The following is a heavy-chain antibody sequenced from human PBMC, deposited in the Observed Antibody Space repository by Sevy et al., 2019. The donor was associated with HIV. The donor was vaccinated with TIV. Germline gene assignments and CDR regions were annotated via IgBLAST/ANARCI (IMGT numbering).Heavy chain of an antibody. J-gene: IGHJ5*02. CDR1: GFTFDDYA. Sequence: GGSLRLSCAASGFTFDDYAMHWVRQAPGKGLEWVSGISWNSGSIGYADSVKGRFTISIDNAKNSLYLQMNSLRAEDTALYYCAKSPRYDILTGSFDPWGQGTLVTVSS. D-gene: IGHD3-9*01. CDR3: AKSPRYDILTGSFDP. CDR2: ISWNSGSI. V-gene: IGHV3-9*01.